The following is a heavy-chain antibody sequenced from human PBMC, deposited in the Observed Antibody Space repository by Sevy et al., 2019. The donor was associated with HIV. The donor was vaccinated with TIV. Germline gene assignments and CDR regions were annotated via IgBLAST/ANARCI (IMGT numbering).Heavy chain of an antibody. J-gene: IGHJ6*02. CDR3: ARHCSGGSCYSLLPHYYYGMDV. CDR2: ISWKSGSI. CDR1: GFTFDDYA. D-gene: IGHD2-15*01. V-gene: IGHV3-9*01. Sequence: GGSLRLSCAASGFTFDDYAMHWVRQAPGKGLEWVSGISWKSGSIGYADSVKGRFTISRDNAKESLYLQINSLRAEDTAVYYCARHCSGGSCYSLLPHYYYGMDVWGQGTTVTVSS.